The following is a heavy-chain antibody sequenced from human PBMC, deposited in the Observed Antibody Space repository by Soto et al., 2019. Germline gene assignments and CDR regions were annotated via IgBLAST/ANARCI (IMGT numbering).Heavy chain of an antibody. J-gene: IGHJ4*02. CDR1: GGSISSGDYY. CDR2: IYYSGST. V-gene: IGHV4-30-4*01. CDR3: AREYCSSTSCFQYYFDY. D-gene: IGHD2-2*01. Sequence: SETLSLTCTVSGGSISSGDYYWSWIRQPPGKGLEWIGYIYYSGSTYYNPSLKSRVTISVDTSKNQFSLKLSSVTAADTAVYYCAREYCSSTSCFQYYFDYWGLGTLVTVSS.